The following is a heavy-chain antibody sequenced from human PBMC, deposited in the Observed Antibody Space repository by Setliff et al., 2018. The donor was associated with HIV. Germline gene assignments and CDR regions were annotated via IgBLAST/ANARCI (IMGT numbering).Heavy chain of an antibody. J-gene: IGHJ6*03. CDR3: VKGGTLAGQFYSYMHV. Sequence: PGGSLRLSCAAPGFTFSSHAMHWVRQTPGRGLEWVAVVSYDASDEYYADSAKGRFIISRDNVKSSLYLQMNSLTTEDTALYFCVKGGTLAGQFYSYMHVWGKGTTVTVSS. CDR1: GFTFSSHA. D-gene: IGHD6-19*01. V-gene: IGHV3-30*01. CDR2: VSYDASDE.